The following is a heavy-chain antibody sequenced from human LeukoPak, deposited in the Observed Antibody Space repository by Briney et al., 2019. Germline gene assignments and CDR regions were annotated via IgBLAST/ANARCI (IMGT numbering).Heavy chain of an antibody. CDR2: INWNGGST. Sequence: PGGSLRLSCAASGFTFDDYGMSWVRQAPGKGLEWVSGINWNGGSTGYADSVKGRFTISRDNAKNSLYLQMNSLRAEDTAVYHCAKVGSGPYYYYHMDVWGKGTTVTVSS. D-gene: IGHD5-12*01. CDR3: AKVGSGPYYYYHMDV. J-gene: IGHJ6*03. CDR1: GFTFDDYG. V-gene: IGHV3-20*01.